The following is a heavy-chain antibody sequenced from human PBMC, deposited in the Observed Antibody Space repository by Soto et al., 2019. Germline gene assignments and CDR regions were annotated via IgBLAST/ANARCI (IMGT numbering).Heavy chain of an antibody. CDR1: GYTFTSYG. D-gene: IGHD3-10*01. CDR3: ARDGTYYYGSGSFGYYYGMDV. J-gene: IGHJ6*02. Sequence: ASVKVSWKASGYTFTSYGISWVRQAPGQGLEWMGWISAYNGNTNYAQKLQGRVTMTTDTSTSTAYMELRSLRSDDTAVYYCARDGTYYYGSGSFGYYYGMDVWGQGTTVTVSS. CDR2: ISAYNGNT. V-gene: IGHV1-18*04.